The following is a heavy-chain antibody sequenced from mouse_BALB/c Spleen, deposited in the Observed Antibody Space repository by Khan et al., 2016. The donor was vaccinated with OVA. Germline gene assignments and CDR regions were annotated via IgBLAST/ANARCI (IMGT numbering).Heavy chain of an antibody. CDR3: ARNGVSHDYGDGGMED. J-gene: IGHJ4*01. CDR2: IWSGGST. Sequence: QVQLKQSGPGLVQPSQSLSITCTVSGFSLTSYGIHWVRQSPGKGLEWLGVIWSGGSTDYNAAFISRLSISKDNSKSHVFFKMHSLQAEDTAIYYWARNGVSHDYGDGGMEDWGQGASVTVSS. V-gene: IGHV2-4-1*01. CDR1: GFSLTSYG. D-gene: IGHD1-2*01.